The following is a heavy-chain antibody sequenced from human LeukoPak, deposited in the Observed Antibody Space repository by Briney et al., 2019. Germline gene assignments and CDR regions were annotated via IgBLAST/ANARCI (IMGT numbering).Heavy chain of an antibody. CDR1: GFTFEADG. J-gene: IGHJ6*03. D-gene: IGHD6-13*01. V-gene: IGHV3-20*04. CDR2: INWNGDST. CDR3: ASAAAYYCYQYMDV. Sequence: GGSLRLSCAASGFTFEADGMSWVRQAPGKGLEWVSGINWNGDSTGYAGSVKGRFTISRDNAKNALYLQMNSLRAEDTALYYCASAAAYYCYQYMDVWGKGTTVIVSS.